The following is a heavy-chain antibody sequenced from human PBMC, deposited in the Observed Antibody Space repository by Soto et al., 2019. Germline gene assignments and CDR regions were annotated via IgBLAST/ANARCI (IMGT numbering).Heavy chain of an antibody. CDR2: INPSGGST. V-gene: IGHV1-46*03. D-gene: IGHD2-2*03. J-gene: IGHJ6*03. CDR1: GYTFTSYY. Sequence: QVQLVQSGAEVKKPGASVKVSCKASGYTFTSYYMHWVRQAPGQGLEWMGIINPSGGSTSYAQKFQGRVTMTRDTSTSTVYMELSSLRSEDTAVYYCARDSRLIGYCSSTSCHTYYYYYMDVWGKGTTVTVSS. CDR3: ARDSRLIGYCSSTSCHTYYYYYMDV.